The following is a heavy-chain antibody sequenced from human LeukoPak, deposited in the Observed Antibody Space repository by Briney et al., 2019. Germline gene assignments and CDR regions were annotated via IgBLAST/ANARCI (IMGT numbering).Heavy chain of an antibody. CDR3: ARVPGPYTTSRFDY. J-gene: IGHJ4*02. CDR2: IDPNSGGT. Sequence: ASVRVSCKTSGYTFTGYYLHWVRQAPGQGPEWMGRIDPNSGGTNYAQKFQGRVTVTRDTSTSTVYMELSGQRSDDTAVYYCARVPGPYTTSRFDYWGQGTLVTVSS. D-gene: IGHD2-2*02. V-gene: IGHV1-2*02. CDR1: GYTFTGYY.